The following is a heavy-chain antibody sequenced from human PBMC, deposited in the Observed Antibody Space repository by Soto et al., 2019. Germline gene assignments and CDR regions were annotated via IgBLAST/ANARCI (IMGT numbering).Heavy chain of an antibody. D-gene: IGHD5-18*01. Sequence: GGSLRLSCAASGFTFSSYAMSWVRQAPGKGLEWVSAISGSGGSTYYADSVKGRFTISRDNTKNTLYLQMNSLRAEDTAVYYCGGSYRGYSYGYPPFFDYWGREPWSPSPQ. CDR2: ISGSGGST. CDR1: GFTFSSYA. CDR3: GGSYRGYSYGYPPFFDY. V-gene: IGHV3-23*01. J-gene: IGHJ4*02.